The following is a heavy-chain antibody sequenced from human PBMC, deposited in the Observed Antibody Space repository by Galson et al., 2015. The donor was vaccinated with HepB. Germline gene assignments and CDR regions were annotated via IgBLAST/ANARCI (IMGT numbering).Heavy chain of an antibody. D-gene: IGHD6-19*01. CDR3: AGGARSAGKVGSFDY. CDR1: GGSISSSSYY. CDR2: IYYSGST. J-gene: IGHJ4*02. V-gene: IGHV4-39*01. Sequence: SETLSLTCTVSGGSISSSSYYWGWIRQPPGKGLEWIGSIYYSGSTYYNPSLKSRVTISVDTSKNQFSLKPSSVTAADTAVYYCAGGARSAGKVGSFDYWGQGTLVTVSS.